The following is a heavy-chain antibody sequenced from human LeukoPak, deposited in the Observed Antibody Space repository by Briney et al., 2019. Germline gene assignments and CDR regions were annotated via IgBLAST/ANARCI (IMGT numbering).Heavy chain of an antibody. V-gene: IGHV3-43*01. D-gene: IGHD5-12*01. CDR2: ISWDGGIT. Sequence: GGSLRLPCAASGFTFHHYSMHWVRQPPGKGLEWVSLISWDGGITYYADSVRGRFTISRDNSKNSLSLEMNSLRTEDTALYYCAKDSNTGGYSFGSWGQGTLVTVTS. CDR1: GFTFHHYS. J-gene: IGHJ4*02. CDR3: AKDSNTGGYSFGS.